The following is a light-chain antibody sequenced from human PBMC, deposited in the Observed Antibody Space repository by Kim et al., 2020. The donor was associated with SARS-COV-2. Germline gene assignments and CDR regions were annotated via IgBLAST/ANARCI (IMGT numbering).Light chain of an antibody. CDR1: SSDVGGYNY. Sequence: QSALTQPPSASGSLGQSVTISCSGTSSDVGGYNYVSWYQQHPGKAPKLLIFEVNKRPSGVPDRFSASKSGSTASLTVSGLQPEDEADYYCNSYAGSNTYALGTGTKVTVL. CDR3: NSYAGSNTYA. CDR2: EVN. V-gene: IGLV2-8*01. J-gene: IGLJ1*01.